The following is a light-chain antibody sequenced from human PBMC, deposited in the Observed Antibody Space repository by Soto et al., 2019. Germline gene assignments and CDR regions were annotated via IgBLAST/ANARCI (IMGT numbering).Light chain of an antibody. CDR1: QSISSN. V-gene: IGKV1-39*01. J-gene: IGKJ2*01. CDR3: QQSYSIPYT. CDR2: AAS. Sequence: DIQMTQSASSLSASVGDRVTITCRASQSISSNLNWHQQKPGQAPKVLIYAASSLQSGVPSRFSSSGSGTDFTLTNSRPPPGKFATYYCQQSYSIPYTFGQGTKLEIK.